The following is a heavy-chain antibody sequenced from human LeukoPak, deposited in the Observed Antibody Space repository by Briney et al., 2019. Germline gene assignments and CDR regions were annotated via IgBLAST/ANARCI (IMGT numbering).Heavy chain of an antibody. J-gene: IGHJ3*02. Sequence: GASVKVSFKASGYTFTCYYMHWLRQAPGQGMEWMGVINPSGGRTSYAQKFQGRVTMTRDTSTSTVYIELSSLRSEDTAVYYCARSRRPDNWNDRSPADDAFDIWGQGTMVTVSS. V-gene: IGHV1-46*01. CDR2: INPSGGRT. D-gene: IGHD1-20*01. CDR3: ARSRRPDNWNDRSPADDAFDI. CDR1: GYTFTCYY.